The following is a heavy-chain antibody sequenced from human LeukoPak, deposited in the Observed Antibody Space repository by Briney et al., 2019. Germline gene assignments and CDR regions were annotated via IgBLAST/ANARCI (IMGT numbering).Heavy chain of an antibody. CDR1: GGTFSSYA. V-gene: IGHV1-69*13. CDR3: ARDLLLGNILLDY. J-gene: IGHJ4*02. Sequence: VKVSCKASGGTFSSYAISWVRQAPGQGLEWMGGIIPIFGTANYAQKFQGRVTITADKSTSTAYMELSSLRSEDTAVYYCARDLLLGNILLDYWGRGTLVTVSS. D-gene: IGHD2/OR15-2a*01. CDR2: IIPIFGTA.